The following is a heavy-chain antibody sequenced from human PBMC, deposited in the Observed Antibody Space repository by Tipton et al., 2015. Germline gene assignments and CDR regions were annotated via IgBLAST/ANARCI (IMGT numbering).Heavy chain of an antibody. Sequence: QVQLVQSGAEEKKPGASVKVSCKASGYTFSSYGISWVRQAPGQGLEWMGWISAYSGNTNYAEKFQGRVTMTTDTSTSTAYMELRSLTSDDTAVYYCSRDLLFSGTDKGDYWGQGTRVTVSS. CDR1: GYTFSSYG. CDR3: SRDLLFSGTDKGDY. V-gene: IGHV1-18*01. CDR2: ISAYSGNT. D-gene: IGHD2-2*01. J-gene: IGHJ4*02.